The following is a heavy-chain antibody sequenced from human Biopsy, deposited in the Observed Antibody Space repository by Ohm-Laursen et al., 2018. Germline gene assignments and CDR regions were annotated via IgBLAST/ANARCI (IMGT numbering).Heavy chain of an antibody. V-gene: IGHV3-21*05. CDR3: ARDRYYGSANYFGYYNMDV. CDR1: TFTFSSDS. CDR2: INSDASYI. Sequence: SLRLSCAASTFTFSSDSVNWVRQAPGKGLEWVSYINSDASYIYYGVSVRGRFTISRDNAKNSVYLQMNSLRVEDTAVYYCARDRYYGSANYFGYYNMDVWGQGTTVTVSS. D-gene: IGHD3-10*01. J-gene: IGHJ6*02.